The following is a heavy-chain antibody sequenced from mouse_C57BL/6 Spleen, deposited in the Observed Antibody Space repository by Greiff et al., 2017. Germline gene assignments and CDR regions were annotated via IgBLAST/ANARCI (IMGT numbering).Heavy chain of an antibody. J-gene: IGHJ1*03. D-gene: IGHD2-4*01. CDR3: ARHYYDYDGYFDV. V-gene: IGHV5-17*01. Sequence: EVQRVESGGGLVKPGGSLKLSCAASGFTFSDYGMHWVRQAPEKGLEWVAYISSGSSTIYYADTVKGRFTISRDNAKNTLFLQMTSLRSEDTAMYYCARHYYDYDGYFDVWGTGTTVTVSS. CDR1: GFTFSDYG. CDR2: ISSGSSTI.